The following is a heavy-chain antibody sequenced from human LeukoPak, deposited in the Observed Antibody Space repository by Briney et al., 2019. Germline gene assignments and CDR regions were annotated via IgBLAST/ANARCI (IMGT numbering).Heavy chain of an antibody. CDR2: VYYSGVT. J-gene: IGHJ3*02. Sequence: SETLSLTCTVSGGSISSSSYSWGWIRQPPGKGLEWIGRVYYSGVTYYNPSLKSRVTISVDTSKNQFSLKVSSVTAADTAVYYCARGVTTVRTGAFDMWGQGTMVTVSS. D-gene: IGHD1-1*01. V-gene: IGHV4-39*01. CDR3: ARGVTTVRTGAFDM. CDR1: GGSISSSSYS.